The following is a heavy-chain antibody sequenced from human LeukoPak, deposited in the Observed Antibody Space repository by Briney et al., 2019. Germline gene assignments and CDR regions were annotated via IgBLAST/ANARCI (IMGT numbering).Heavy chain of an antibody. Sequence: PSETLSLTCTVSGGSISSSSYYWGWIRQPPGKGLEWIGSIYYSGSTYYNPSLKSRVTISVDTSKNQFSLELSSVTAADTAVYYCARSQDDFWSGYYLGGWLDPWGQGTLVTVSS. CDR2: IYYSGST. CDR1: GGSISSSSYY. CDR3: ARSQDDFWSGYYLGGWLDP. V-gene: IGHV4-39*07. J-gene: IGHJ5*02. D-gene: IGHD3-3*01.